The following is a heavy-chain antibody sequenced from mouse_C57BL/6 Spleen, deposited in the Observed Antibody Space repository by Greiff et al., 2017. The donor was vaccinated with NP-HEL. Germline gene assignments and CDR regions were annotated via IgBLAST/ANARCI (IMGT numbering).Heavy chain of an antibody. CDR2: IYPRSGNT. V-gene: IGHV1-81*01. CDR3: ARSGYDYEFYYFDY. J-gene: IGHJ2*01. Sequence: QVQLQQSGAELARPGASVKLSCKASGYTFTSYGISWVKQRTGQGLEWIGEIYPRSGNTYYNEKFKGKATLTADKSSSTAYMELRSLTSEDSAVYFCARSGYDYEFYYFDYWGQGTTLTVSS. D-gene: IGHD2-4*01. CDR1: GYTFTSYG.